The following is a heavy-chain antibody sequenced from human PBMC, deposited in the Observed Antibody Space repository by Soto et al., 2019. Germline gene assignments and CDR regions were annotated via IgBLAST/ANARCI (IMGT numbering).Heavy chain of an antibody. J-gene: IGHJ5*02. CDR2: IIPIFGTA. CDR1: GGTFSSYA. V-gene: IGHV1-69*13. D-gene: IGHD3-9*01. CDR3: ARFDWRYPYNWFDP. Sequence: GASVKVSCKASGGTFSSYAISWVRQAPGQGLEWMGGIIPIFGTANYAQKFQGRVTITADESTSTAYMELSSLRSEDTAVYYCARFDWRYPYNWFDPWGQGTLVTVSS.